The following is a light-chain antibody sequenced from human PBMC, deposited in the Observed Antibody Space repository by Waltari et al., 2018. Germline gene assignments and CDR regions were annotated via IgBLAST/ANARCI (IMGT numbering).Light chain of an antibody. Sequence: ETVMTQSPATLSVSPGESATLSCRTSQTVSSNLAWYQQKPGQAPRLLIYGASIRATGVPARFSGSWSGTQFTLTIHSQQSEDFAIYYCQKYNTLPPLTFGQGTKVDIK. CDR1: QTVSSN. J-gene: IGKJ1*01. V-gene: IGKV3-15*01. CDR2: GAS. CDR3: QKYNTLPPLT.